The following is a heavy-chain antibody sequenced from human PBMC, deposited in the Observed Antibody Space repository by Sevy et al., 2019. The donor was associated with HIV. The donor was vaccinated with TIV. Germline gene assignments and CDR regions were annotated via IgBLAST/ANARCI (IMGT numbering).Heavy chain of an antibody. V-gene: IGHV4-39*01. CDR2: VFYSGVA. D-gene: IGHD6-6*01. CDR1: GDSTSNSIYY. J-gene: IGHJ4*02. Sequence: SETLSLTCTVSGDSTSNSIYYWGWIRQPPGKGLEWIASVFYSGVAYYNPSLMNRITISVDTSRNQFSLKLTSVTAADTAVYYCARLHTRCDTPFPFVPTFDAWGQGALVTVSS. CDR3: ARLHTRCDTPFPFVPTFDA.